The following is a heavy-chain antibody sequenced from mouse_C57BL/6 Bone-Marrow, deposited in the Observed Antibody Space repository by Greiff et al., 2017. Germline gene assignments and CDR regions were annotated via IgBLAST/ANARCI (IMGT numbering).Heavy chain of an antibody. J-gene: IGHJ3*01. CDR1: GYTFTGYE. V-gene: IGHV1-15*01. D-gene: IGHD1-1*01. CDR2: IDPETGGT. CDR3: TRGAPFTTVVAPY. Sequence: QVQLQQSGAELVKPGASVTLSCKASGYTFTGYEMHWVKQTPVHGLEWIGAIDPETGGTTYNQKFKGKAILTADKSSSTAYMELRSLTSEDSAVYYCTRGAPFTTVVAPYWCRGPLVTVSA.